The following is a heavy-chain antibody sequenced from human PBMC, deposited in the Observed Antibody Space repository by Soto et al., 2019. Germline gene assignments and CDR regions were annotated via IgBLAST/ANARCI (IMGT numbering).Heavy chain of an antibody. CDR3: ARDEAVVTPRYYGMDV. V-gene: IGHV1-69*06. CDR1: GGTFSSYA. D-gene: IGHD2-21*02. Sequence: AVKVSCKASGGTFSSYAISWVRQAPGQGLEWMGGIIPIFGTANYAQKFQGRVTITADKSTSTAYMELGSLRSEDTAVYYCARDEAVVTPRYYGMDVWGQGTTVTVSS. J-gene: IGHJ6*02. CDR2: IIPIFGTA.